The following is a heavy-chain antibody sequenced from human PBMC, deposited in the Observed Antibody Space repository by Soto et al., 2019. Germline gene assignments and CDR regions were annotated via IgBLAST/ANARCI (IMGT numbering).Heavy chain of an antibody. D-gene: IGHD3-22*01. CDR2: ISGSGGST. Sequence: EVQLLESGGGLVQPGGSLRLSCAASGFTFSSYAMSWVRQAPGKGLEWVSGISGSGGSTYYADSVKGRFTISRDNSKNTLYLHMNSRRADDTAVYYFAKEGISGSRFYYYSYMDVWGKGTTVTASS. CDR3: AKEGISGSRFYYYSYMDV. J-gene: IGHJ6*03. V-gene: IGHV3-23*01. CDR1: GFTFSSYA.